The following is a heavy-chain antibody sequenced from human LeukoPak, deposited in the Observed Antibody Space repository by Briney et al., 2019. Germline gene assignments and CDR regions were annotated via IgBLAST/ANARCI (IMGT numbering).Heavy chain of an antibody. D-gene: IGHD6-13*01. CDR3: ARGLYSSSWYPLGDYYYGMDV. CDR1: GYTFTSYD. Sequence: ASVKVSCKASGYTFTSYDINWVRQATGQGLEWMGWMNPNSGNTGYAQKFQGRVTMTRNTSISTAYMELSSLRSEDTAVYYCARGLYSSSWYPLGDYYYGMDVWGQGTTVTVSS. CDR2: MNPNSGNT. J-gene: IGHJ6*02. V-gene: IGHV1-8*01.